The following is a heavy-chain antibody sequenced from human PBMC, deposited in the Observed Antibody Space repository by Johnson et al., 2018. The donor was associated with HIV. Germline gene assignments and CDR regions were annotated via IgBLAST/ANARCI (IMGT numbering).Heavy chain of an antibody. Sequence: VQLVESGGGLVKPGGSLRLSCAASGFTFSDYYMSWIRQAPGKGLEWVSYITSTGITVYYTDSVKGRFTISRDKAKNSLSLQMNSLRAEDTAVYYCARAPEVRGVDAFDVWGQGTVVTVSS. CDR2: ITSTGITV. CDR3: ARAPEVRGVDAFDV. J-gene: IGHJ3*01. D-gene: IGHD3-10*01. V-gene: IGHV3-11*04. CDR1: GFTFSDYY.